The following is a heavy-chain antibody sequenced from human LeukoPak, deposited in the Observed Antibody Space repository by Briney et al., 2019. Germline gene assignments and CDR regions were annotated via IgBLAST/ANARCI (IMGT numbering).Heavy chain of an antibody. V-gene: IGHV4-34*01. J-gene: IGHJ3*02. D-gene: IGHD3-10*01. CDR2: IDHKGNT. CDR3: TRQAKGVSMSRGLIIRRASAFDI. CDR1: GGSFSDYY. Sequence: PSETLSLTCAVYGGSFSDYYWSWIRQPPGKGLEWIGEIDHKGNTNYNPSLKSRVTISVDTSKNQFSLNLRSVPAADTAVYYCTRQAKGVSMSRGLIIRRASAFDIWGHGTMVTVSS.